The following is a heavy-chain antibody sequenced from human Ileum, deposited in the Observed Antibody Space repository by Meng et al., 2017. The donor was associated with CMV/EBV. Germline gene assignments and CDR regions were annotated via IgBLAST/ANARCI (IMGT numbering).Heavy chain of an antibody. V-gene: IGHV3-30-3*01. CDR3: ARGTRHSSSSRLLFDY. Sequence: GQVVGFGGGVVQPGRALGLPCEASGFTFSSYGKHWVRQAPGKGLEWVAVISYDGSDKYYADSVKGRFTISRDNSKNTLYLQMNSLRAEDTAVYYCARGTRHSSSSRLLFDYWGQGTLVTVSS. CDR2: ISYDGSDK. J-gene: IGHJ4*02. CDR1: GFTFSSYG. D-gene: IGHD6-6*01.